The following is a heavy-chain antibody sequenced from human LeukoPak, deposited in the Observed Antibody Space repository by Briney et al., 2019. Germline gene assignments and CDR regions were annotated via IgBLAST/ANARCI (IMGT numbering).Heavy chain of an antibody. CDR1: GFTFTTYW. CDR2: INQDGTEK. J-gene: IGHJ4*02. CDR3: ARARDGYPIGYFDY. V-gene: IGHV3-7*01. D-gene: IGHD5-24*01. Sequence: GGSLRLSCAASGFTFTTYWMSWVRQLPGKGLEWVANINQDGTEKYYVDSVKGRFTISRDNAKNSLYLQMNSLRAEDTAVYYCARARDGYPIGYFDYWGQGTLVTVSS.